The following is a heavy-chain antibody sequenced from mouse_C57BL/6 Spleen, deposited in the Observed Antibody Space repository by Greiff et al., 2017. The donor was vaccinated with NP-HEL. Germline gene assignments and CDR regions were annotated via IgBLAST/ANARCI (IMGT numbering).Heavy chain of an antibody. J-gene: IGHJ2*01. CDR3: ARKARDMVHVYIDY. V-gene: IGHV1-54*01. Sequence: QVQLQQSGAELVRPGTSVKVSCKASGYAFTNYLIEWVKQRPGQGLEWIGVINPGSGGTNYNEKFKGKATLTADKSSSTAYMQISRLTSEDSEVYVCARKARDMVHVYIDYGGQGTTLTVAS. CDR2: INPGSGGT. CDR1: GYAFTNYL. D-gene: IGHD2-2*01.